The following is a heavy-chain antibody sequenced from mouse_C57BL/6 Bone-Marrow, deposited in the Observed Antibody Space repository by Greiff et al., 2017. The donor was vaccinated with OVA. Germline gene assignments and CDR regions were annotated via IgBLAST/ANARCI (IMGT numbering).Heavy chain of an antibody. V-gene: IGHV5-4*03. CDR1: GFTFSSYA. Sequence: EVKLQESGGGLVKPGGSLKLSCAASGFTFSSYAMSWVRQTPEKRLEWVATISDGGSYTYYPDNVKGRFTISRDNAKNNLYLQMSHLKSEDTAMYYCARPNWVAWFAYWGQGTLVTVSA. J-gene: IGHJ3*01. CDR3: ARPNWVAWFAY. D-gene: IGHD4-1*01. CDR2: ISDGGSYT.